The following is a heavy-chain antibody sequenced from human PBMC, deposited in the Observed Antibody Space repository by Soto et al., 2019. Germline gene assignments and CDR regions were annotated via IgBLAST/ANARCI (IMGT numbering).Heavy chain of an antibody. CDR2: IYYSGST. D-gene: IGHD3-22*01. J-gene: IGHJ4*02. Sequence: QLQLQESGPGLVKPSETLSLTCTVSGGSISSSSYYWGWIRQPPGKGLEWIGSIYYSGSTYYNPSLKSRVPISVDTSKNQFSLKLSSVTAADTAVYYCARQSFFDSSGYYSYYFDYWGQGTLVTVSS. CDR1: GGSISSSSYY. CDR3: ARQSFFDSSGYYSYYFDY. V-gene: IGHV4-39*01.